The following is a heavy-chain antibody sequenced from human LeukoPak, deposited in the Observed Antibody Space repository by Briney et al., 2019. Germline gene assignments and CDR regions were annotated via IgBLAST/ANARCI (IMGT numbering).Heavy chain of an antibody. CDR1: GFTFSSYG. CDR3: ARLSWVATSSLFDY. CDR2: IRYDGSNK. J-gene: IGHJ4*02. Sequence: GGSRTLSCAASGFTFSSYGMLWVRRAPGKGLEWVAFIRYDGSNKYYANSVKGRFTISRDNSKNTLYLQMNSLRGEDTAVYYCARLSWVATSSLFDYWGQGTLVTVSS. D-gene: IGHD1-26*01. V-gene: IGHV3-30*02.